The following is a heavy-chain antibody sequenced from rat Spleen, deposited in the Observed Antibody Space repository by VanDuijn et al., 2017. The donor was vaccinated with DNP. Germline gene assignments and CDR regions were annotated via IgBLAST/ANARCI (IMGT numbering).Heavy chain of an antibody. J-gene: IGHJ3*01. CDR3: ATHTFTPGITTPFAY. CDR1: GFTFNNYW. V-gene: IGHV5S10*01. CDR2: IIYDGSRT. D-gene: IGHD1-4*01. Sequence: EVQLVESGGGLVQPGRSLKLSCAASGFTFNNYWMAWVRQAPKKGLEWVATIIYDGSRTYYRDSVKGRFTISRDTAKSTLYLQMDSLRSEDTAAYYCATHTFTPGITTPFAYWGQGTLVTVSS.